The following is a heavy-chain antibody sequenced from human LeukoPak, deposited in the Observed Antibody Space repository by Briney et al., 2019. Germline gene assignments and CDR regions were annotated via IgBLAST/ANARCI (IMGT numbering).Heavy chain of an antibody. V-gene: IGHV1-46*01. D-gene: IGHD2-21*02. CDR2: INPSGGST. Sequence: GASVKVSCKASGYTFTSYYMHWERQAPGQGLEWMGIINPSGGSTSYAQKFQGRVTMTRDTSTSTVYMELSSLRSEDTAVYYCASRGVVTADGYKSPLLDYWGQGTLVTVSS. J-gene: IGHJ4*02. CDR3: ASRGVVTADGYKSPLLDY. CDR1: GYTFTSYY.